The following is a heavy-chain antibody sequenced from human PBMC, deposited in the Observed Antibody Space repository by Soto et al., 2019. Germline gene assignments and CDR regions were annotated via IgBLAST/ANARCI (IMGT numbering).Heavy chain of an antibody. CDR2: ISANDVGT. D-gene: IGHD1-20*01. Sequence: GGSLRLSCEASGFTLRNYAMTWIRQAPGKGLEWVSLISANDVGTYYAESVKTRFTISTDQSRNTVYLQMDRLRADDTAIYYCAKAKNDYNWDNRPPFDYWGRGTLVTVSS. CDR3: AKAKNDYNWDNRPPFDY. CDR1: GFTLRNYA. J-gene: IGHJ4*02. V-gene: IGHV3-23*01.